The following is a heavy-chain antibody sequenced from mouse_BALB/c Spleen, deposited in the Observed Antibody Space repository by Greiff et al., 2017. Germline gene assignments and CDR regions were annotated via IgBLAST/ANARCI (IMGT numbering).Heavy chain of an antibody. V-gene: IGHV5-4*02. D-gene: IGHD4-1*01. CDR2: ISDGGSYT. CDR1: GFTFSDYY. Sequence: EVQVVESGGGLVKPGGSLKLSCAASGFTFSDYYMYWVRQTPEKRLEWVATISDGGSYTYYPDSVKGRFTISRDNAKNNLYLQMSSLKSEDTAMYYCARGGVNWAYAMDYWGQGTSVTVSS. J-gene: IGHJ4*01. CDR3: ARGGVNWAYAMDY.